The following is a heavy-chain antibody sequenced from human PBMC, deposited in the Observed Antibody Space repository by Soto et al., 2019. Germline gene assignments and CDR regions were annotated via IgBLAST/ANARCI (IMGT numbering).Heavy chain of an antibody. Sequence: QITLKESGPTLVKPTQTLTLTCTFSGFSLSTTGMGVAWIRQPPGKALEWLALLYWDDDKTYSPSLKSRLTNPKDTSKNQLVLTMTNMDPVDTATYYCAHRRGKCYCDYWGQGTLVTVSS. J-gene: IGHJ4*02. V-gene: IGHV2-5*02. CDR2: LYWDDDK. CDR1: GFSLSTTGMG. CDR3: AHRRGKCYCDY.